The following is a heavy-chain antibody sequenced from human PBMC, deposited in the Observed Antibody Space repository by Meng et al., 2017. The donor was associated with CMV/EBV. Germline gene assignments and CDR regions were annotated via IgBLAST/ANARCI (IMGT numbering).Heavy chain of an antibody. J-gene: IGHJ6*02. CDR1: GFTFSRYW. CDR3: ARDDCSGGSCSYGMDV. Sequence: GESLKISCAASGFTFSRYWMSWVRQAPGKGLEWVANIKQDGSEKYYVDSVKGRFTISRDNAKNSLYLQMNSLRAEDTAVYYWARDDCSGGSCSYGMDVWGQGTTVTVSS. CDR2: IKQDGSEK. V-gene: IGHV3-7*01. D-gene: IGHD2-15*01.